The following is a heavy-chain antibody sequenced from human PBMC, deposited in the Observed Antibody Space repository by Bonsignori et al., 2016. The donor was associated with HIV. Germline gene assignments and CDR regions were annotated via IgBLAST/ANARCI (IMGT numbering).Heavy chain of an antibody. J-gene: IGHJ4*02. CDR2: IIPLYGTA. Sequence: QVQLVQSGADVRKPGSSVRVSCKASGGSFSSYAFSWVRQAPGQRPEWMGHIIPLYGTANYAQKFQGRLSITADTSTSTAYMELSSLRSDDTAFYYCAREGAGKSPQFHHWGQGTLVTVSS. V-gene: IGHV1-69*14. CDR1: GGSFSSYA. D-gene: IGHD4-23*01. CDR3: AREGAGKSPQFHH.